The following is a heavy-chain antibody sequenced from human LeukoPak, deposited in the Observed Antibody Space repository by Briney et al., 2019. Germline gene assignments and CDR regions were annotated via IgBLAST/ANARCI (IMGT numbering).Heavy chain of an antibody. J-gene: IGHJ5*02. V-gene: IGHV3-30*02. D-gene: IGHD2-15*01. CDR1: GFTFSSYG. CDR2: IRYDGRNK. CDR3: ANLAPRLGYCSGGSCYSSRWFDP. Sequence: GGSLRLSCAASGFTFSSYGMHWVRQAPGKGLEGVAFIRYDGRNKYYADSVKGRFTISRDNSKNTLYLQMNSLRAEDTAVYCCANLAPRLGYCSGGSCYSSRWFDPWGQGTLVTVSS.